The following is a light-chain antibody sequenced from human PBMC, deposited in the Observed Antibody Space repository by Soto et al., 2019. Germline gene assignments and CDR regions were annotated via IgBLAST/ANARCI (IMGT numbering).Light chain of an antibody. Sequence: QSVLTQPPSASGTPGQRVTISCSGSSSNIGSNYVYWYQQLPGTAPELLIYRNNQRPSGVPDRFSGSKSGTSASLAISGLRSEDEADYYCAAWDDSLSGLWVFGGGTKLTVL. CDR2: RNN. CDR3: AAWDDSLSGLWV. CDR1: SSNIGSNY. J-gene: IGLJ3*02. V-gene: IGLV1-47*01.